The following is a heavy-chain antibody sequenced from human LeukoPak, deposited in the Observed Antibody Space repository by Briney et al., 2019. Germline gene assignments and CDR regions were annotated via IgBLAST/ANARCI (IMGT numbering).Heavy chain of an antibody. Sequence: GGSLRLSCAASGFTFSNYWMHWVRQAPGKGLVWVSRINSDGINTSYADSVKGRFTISRDNSKNTLYLQMNSLRAEDTAVYYCARGYGYGYYYFDYWGQGTLVTVSS. CDR1: GFTFSNYW. J-gene: IGHJ4*02. V-gene: IGHV3-74*01. D-gene: IGHD5-18*01. CDR3: ARGYGYGYYYFDY. CDR2: INSDGINT.